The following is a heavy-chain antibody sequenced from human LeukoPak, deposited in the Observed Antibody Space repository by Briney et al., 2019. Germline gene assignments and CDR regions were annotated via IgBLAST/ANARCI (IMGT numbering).Heavy chain of an antibody. D-gene: IGHD6-6*01. CDR2: IYPGDSDT. CDR3: ARLWEQLAPWNWFDP. J-gene: IGHJ5*02. CDR1: GYSFTSYW. Sequence: GESLKISCKGSGYSFTSYWIGWVRQMPGNGLEWMGIIYPGDSDTRYSPSFQGQVTISADKSISTAYLQWSSLKASDTAMYYCARLWEQLAPWNWFDPWGQGTLVTVSS. V-gene: IGHV5-51*01.